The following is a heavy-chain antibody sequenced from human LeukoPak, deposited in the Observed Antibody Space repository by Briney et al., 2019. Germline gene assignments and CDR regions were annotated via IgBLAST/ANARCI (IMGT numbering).Heavy chain of an antibody. J-gene: IGHJ4*02. D-gene: IGHD2-15*01. V-gene: IGHV3-23*01. CDR1: GFTFSNYA. Sequence: PGGSLRLSCAASGFTFSNYAMSWVRQAPGKGLEWFSAIGGGGGSTYYADSVKGRFTISRDNSKNTLYLQMNSLRAEDTALYYCAKGRSRSGPDYWGQGALVTVSS. CDR3: AKGRSRSGPDY. CDR2: IGGGGGST.